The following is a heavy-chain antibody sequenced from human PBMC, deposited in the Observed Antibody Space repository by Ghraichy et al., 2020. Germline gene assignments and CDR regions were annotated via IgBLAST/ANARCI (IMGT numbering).Heavy chain of an antibody. CDR2: INHSGST. Sequence: SETLSLTCAVYGGSFSGYYWNWIRQPPGKGLEWIGEINHSGSTNYNPSLKSRVTISVDTSKNQFSLKLSSVTAADTAVYYCARGKRWGGYGMDVWGQGTTVTVSS. CDR1: GGSFSGYY. CDR3: ARGKRWGGYGMDV. D-gene: IGHD1-26*01. J-gene: IGHJ6*02. V-gene: IGHV4-34*01.